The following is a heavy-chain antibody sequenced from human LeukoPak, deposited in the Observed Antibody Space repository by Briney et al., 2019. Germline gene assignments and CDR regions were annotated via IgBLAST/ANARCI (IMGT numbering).Heavy chain of an antibody. CDR2: IYYSGST. CDR1: GGSISSSSYY. J-gene: IGHJ4*02. CDR3: ARRGIAARNWNY. V-gene: IGHV4-39*01. Sequence: SETLSLTCTVSGGSISSSSYYWGWIRQPPGKGLEWIGSIYYSGSTYYNPSLKSRVTISVYTSKNQFSLKLSSVTAADTAVYYCARRGIAARNWNYWGQGTLVTVSS. D-gene: IGHD6-6*01.